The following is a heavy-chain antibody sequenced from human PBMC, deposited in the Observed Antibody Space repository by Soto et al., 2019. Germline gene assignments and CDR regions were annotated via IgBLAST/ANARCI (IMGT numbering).Heavy chain of an antibody. CDR3: ARPPGELTYYYYYMDV. CDR1: GGSFSGYY. D-gene: IGHD3-10*01. V-gene: IGHV4-34*01. CDR2: INHSGST. J-gene: IGHJ6*03. Sequence: PSETLSLTCAVYGGSFSGYYWSWIRQPPGKGLEWIGEINHSGSTNYNPSLKSRVTISVDTSKNQFSLKLSSVTAADTAVYYCARPPGELTYYYYYMDVWGKGTTVTVSS.